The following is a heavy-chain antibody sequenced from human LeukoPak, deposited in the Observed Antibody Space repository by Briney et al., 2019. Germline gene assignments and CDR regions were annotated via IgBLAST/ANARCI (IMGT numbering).Heavy chain of an antibody. V-gene: IGHV4-59*01. D-gene: IGHD1-26*01. Sequence: PSETLSLTCTVSGGSISSYYWSWIRQPPGKGLEWIGYIYYSGSTNYNPSLKGRVTISVDTSKNQFSLKLSSVTAADTAVYYCARCIVGATPLGYMDVWGKGTTVTISS. J-gene: IGHJ6*03. CDR3: ARCIVGATPLGYMDV. CDR2: IYYSGST. CDR1: GGSISSYY.